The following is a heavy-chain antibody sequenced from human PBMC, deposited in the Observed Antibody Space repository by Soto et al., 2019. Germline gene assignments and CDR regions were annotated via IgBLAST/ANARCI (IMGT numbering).Heavy chain of an antibody. V-gene: IGHV4-39*02. CDR1: GVPITSSSYL. Sequence: SETLSLTCEVSGVPITSSSYLWAWVRQSPGRGLEWIGTLFYLGSTDYNPSLNTRVAISADTSRNHLSLRLTSVTAADTAVYFCARVPRTHRYFDSWGHGTLVTVSS. CDR2: LFYLGST. J-gene: IGHJ4*01. CDR3: ARVPRTHRYFDS.